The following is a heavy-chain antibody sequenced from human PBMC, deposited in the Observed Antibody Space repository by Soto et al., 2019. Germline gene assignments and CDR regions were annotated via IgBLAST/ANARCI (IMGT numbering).Heavy chain of an antibody. J-gene: IGHJ4*02. CDR1: GYTFTTYG. CDR2: ISVYHGDT. V-gene: IGHV1-18*01. CDR3: ARVYCGGDCFSGGDFDY. Sequence: QVQLVQSGTEVKKAGSAVKVSCKTSGYTFTTYGISWIRQAPGQGLEWIAWISVYHGDTNYAQNVQGRVTMTTDTLTTTAYLELRSLRSDDTAVYYCARVYCGGDCFSGGDFDYWGQGTLVTVS. D-gene: IGHD2-21*01.